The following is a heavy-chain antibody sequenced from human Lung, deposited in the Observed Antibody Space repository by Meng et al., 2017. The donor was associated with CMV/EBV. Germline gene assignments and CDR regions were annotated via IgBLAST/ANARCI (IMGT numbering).Heavy chain of an antibody. D-gene: IGHD2-21*02. J-gene: IGHJ6*02. Sequence: SXTLSLTCTVSGGSISSGGYYWSWIRQHPGKGLEWIGYIYYSGSTYYNPSLKSRVTISVDTSKNQFSLKLSSVTAADTAVYYCARGGGYWSAGLYYYYGMDVWGQGTTVTVSS. V-gene: IGHV4-31*03. CDR1: GGSISSGGYY. CDR2: IYYSGST. CDR3: ARGGGYWSAGLYYYYGMDV.